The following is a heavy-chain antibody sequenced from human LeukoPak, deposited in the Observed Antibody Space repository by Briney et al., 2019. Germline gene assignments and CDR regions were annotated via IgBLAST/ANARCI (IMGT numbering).Heavy chain of an antibody. CDR1: GFTFSSYG. J-gene: IGHJ4*02. D-gene: IGHD6-13*01. CDR2: IRYDGSNK. V-gene: IGHV3-30*02. CDR3: AKSSFRRIAAAGSYDY. Sequence: GGSLRLSCAASGFTFSSYGMHWVRQAPGKGLEWVAFIRYDGSNKYYADSVKGRFTISRDNSKNTLYLQMNSLRAEDTAVYYCAKSSFRRIAAAGSYDYWGQGTLVTVSS.